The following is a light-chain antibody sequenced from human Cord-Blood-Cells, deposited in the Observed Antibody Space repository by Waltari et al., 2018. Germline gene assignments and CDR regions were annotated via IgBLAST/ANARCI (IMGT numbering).Light chain of an antibody. CDR2: EVS. Sequence: QSALTQPASVSGSPGHSITISCTGPSSDVGSYNIVSWYQQHPGKAPKLMIYEVSKRPSGVSNRFSGSKSGNTASLTISGLQAEDEADYYCCSYAGSSTYVVFGGGTKLTVL. V-gene: IGLV2-23*02. CDR3: CSYAGSSTYVV. J-gene: IGLJ2*01. CDR1: SSDVGSYNI.